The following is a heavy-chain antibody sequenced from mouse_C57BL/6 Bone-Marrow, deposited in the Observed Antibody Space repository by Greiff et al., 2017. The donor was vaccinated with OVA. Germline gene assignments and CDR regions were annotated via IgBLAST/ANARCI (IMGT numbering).Heavy chain of an antibody. D-gene: IGHD4-1*01. CDR3: ARRMGRTWFAY. Sequence: QVQLQQPGAELVRPGSSVKLSCKASGYTFTSYWMDWVKQRPGQGLEWIGNIYPSDSETHYNQKFKDKATLTVDKSSSTAYMQLSSLTSEDFAVYYCARRMGRTWFAYWGQGTLVTVAA. J-gene: IGHJ3*01. V-gene: IGHV1-61*01. CDR2: IYPSDSET. CDR1: GYTFTSYW.